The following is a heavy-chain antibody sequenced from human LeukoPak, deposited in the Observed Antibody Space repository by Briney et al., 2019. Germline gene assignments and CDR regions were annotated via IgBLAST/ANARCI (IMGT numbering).Heavy chain of an antibody. J-gene: IGHJ6*03. CDR3: ARADYSSTWSHYYYYMDV. D-gene: IGHD6-13*01. V-gene: IGHV4-38-2*01. CDR2: IYHSGNT. Sequence: GSLRLSCAASGFTFSDSWMSWVRQAPGKGLEWIGSIYHSGNTYYNPSLKSRVTISVDTSKNQFSLKLSSVTPADTAMYYCARADYSSTWSHYYYYMDVWGKGTTVTVSS. CDR1: GFTFSDSW.